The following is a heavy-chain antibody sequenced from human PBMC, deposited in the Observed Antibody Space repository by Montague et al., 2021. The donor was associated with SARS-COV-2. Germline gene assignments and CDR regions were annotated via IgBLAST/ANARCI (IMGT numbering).Heavy chain of an antibody. CDR1: GASISSHY. CDR3: ARYEAVADAFDV. CDR2: IYYSGTT. J-gene: IGHJ3*01. D-gene: IGHD6-19*01. V-gene: IGHV4-59*11. Sequence: SETLSLTCSVSGASISSHYWSWIWQSPGKGLEWIGYIYYSGTTIYNPSLESRVTISVDTSSNVFSLKLRSVTAADTAIYYCARYEAVADAFDVWGQGTVVTVS.